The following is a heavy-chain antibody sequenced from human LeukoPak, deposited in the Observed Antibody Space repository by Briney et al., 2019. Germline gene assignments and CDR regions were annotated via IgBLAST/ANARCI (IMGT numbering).Heavy chain of an antibody. Sequence: GGSLRLSCAASGFTFSDYYMSWIRQVPGKGLEWLAYISDSGETRKYADSVTGRFTISRDNAKNSVFLQMNSLRADDSGVYYCARDVRGRTPLKLGMKWFDPWGQGTRVTVSS. CDR3: ARDVRGRTPLKLGMKWFDP. V-gene: IGHV3-11*01. D-gene: IGHD7-27*01. CDR1: GFTFSDYY. CDR2: ISDSGETR. J-gene: IGHJ5*02.